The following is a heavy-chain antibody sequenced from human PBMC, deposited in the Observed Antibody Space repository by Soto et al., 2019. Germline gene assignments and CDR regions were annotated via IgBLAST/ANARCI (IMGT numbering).Heavy chain of an antibody. J-gene: IGHJ6*02. V-gene: IGHV4-4*02. D-gene: IGHD1-7*01. CDR3: ARVRPLEWNLYYYYGMEV. CDR2: IYHSGST. Sequence: SETLSLTCAVSGGSISSSNWWSWVRQPPGKGLEWIGEIYHSGSTNYNPSLKSRVTISVDKSKNQFSLKLSSVTAADTAVYYCARVRPLEWNLYYYYGMEVWGQGTTVTVS. CDR1: GGSISSSNW.